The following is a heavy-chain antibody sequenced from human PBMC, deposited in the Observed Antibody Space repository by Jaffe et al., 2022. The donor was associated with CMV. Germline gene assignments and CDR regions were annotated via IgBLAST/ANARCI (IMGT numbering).Heavy chain of an antibody. Sequence: QLQLQESGPGLVKPSETLSFTCAVSGGSISSSSDNWGWIRQPPGKGLEWIGSIYKSGSTQYNSSLKSRVSISVDTSKNHFSLRVSSVTAADTGVYYCVRLHLGYSSGWYPDYWGQGALVTVSS. V-gene: IGHV4-39*02. CDR1: GGSISSSSDN. CDR3: VRLHLGYSSGWYPDY. D-gene: IGHD6-19*01. CDR2: IYKSGST. J-gene: IGHJ4*02.